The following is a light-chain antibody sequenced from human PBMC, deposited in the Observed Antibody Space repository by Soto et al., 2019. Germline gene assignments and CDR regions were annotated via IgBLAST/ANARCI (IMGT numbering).Light chain of an antibody. J-gene: IGKJ1*01. CDR1: QSLLYSSNSKNY. V-gene: IGKV4-1*01. CDR2: WAS. CDR3: QQYLSIPRT. Sequence: DVVMTQSPDSLAVSLGERATINCKSSQSLLYSSNSKNYLAWYQRKPGQPPKLLIYWASTRESGVPDRFSGSGFGTDFTLTISSLQAEDVAVYYCQQYLSIPRTFGHGTKVDIK.